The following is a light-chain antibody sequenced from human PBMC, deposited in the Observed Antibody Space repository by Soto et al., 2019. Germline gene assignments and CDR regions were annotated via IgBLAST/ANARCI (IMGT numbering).Light chain of an antibody. CDR1: QRGRNNY. V-gene: IGKV3-20*01. J-gene: IGKJ5*01. CDR3: QQYGTSPIT. Sequence: EIVLTQSPGTLSLSPGERATLSWGASQRGRNNYLAWYQQRNGQAPRLLIYAASSRAAGIPDRFSGSGYGTDFNLTISRLETGDSALYYCQQYGTSPITFGQGTRLEIK. CDR2: AAS.